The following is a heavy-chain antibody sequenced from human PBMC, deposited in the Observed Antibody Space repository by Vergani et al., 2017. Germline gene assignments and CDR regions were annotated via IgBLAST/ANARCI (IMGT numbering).Heavy chain of an antibody. D-gene: IGHD3-3*01. V-gene: IGHV1-69*01. J-gene: IGHJ4*02. Sequence: QVQLVQSGAEVKKPGSSVKVSCKASGGTFSSYAISWVRQAPGQGLEWMGGIIPIFGTANYAQKFQGRVTITADESTSTAYMELSSLRSEDRAVYYCARDLDHYDFWSGYYNWGQGTLVTVSS. CDR1: GGTFSSYA. CDR2: IIPIFGTA. CDR3: ARDLDHYDFWSGYYN.